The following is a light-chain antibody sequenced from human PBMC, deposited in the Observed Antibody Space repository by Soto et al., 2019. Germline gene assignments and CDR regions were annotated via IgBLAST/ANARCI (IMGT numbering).Light chain of an antibody. CDR1: QSVKTF. CDR2: DAS. Sequence: TQSPATLSLAPRGRATLSCRVSQSVKTFLVWYQQRPGQAPRLLIYDASHRAAGFPARFSGSGFGTVFTLTISCLELEDAGVYFCSQRSNWPPITFGPGTRVEIK. J-gene: IGKJ5*01. V-gene: IGKV3-11*01. CDR3: SQRSNWPPIT.